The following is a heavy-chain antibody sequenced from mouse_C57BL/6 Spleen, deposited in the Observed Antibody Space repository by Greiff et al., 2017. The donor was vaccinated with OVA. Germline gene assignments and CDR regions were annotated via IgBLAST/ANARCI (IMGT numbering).Heavy chain of an antibody. J-gene: IGHJ3*01. CDR1: GFTFSNYW. CDR2: IRLKSDNYAT. V-gene: IGHV6-3*01. Sequence: EVQGVESGGGLVQPGGSMKLSCVASGFTFSNYWMNWVRQSPEKGLEWVAQIRLKSDNYATHYAESVKGRFTISRDDSKSSVYLQMNNLRAEDTGIYYCTNYYGSSWAYWGQGTLVTVSA. D-gene: IGHD1-1*01. CDR3: TNYYGSSWAY.